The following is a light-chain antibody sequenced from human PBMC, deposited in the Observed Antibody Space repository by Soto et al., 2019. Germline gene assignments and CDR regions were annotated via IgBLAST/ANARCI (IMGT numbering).Light chain of an antibody. J-gene: IGKJ1*01. V-gene: IGKV3-15*01. CDR3: QQYYNWRPR. CDR1: QSVSSN. Sequence: EIVLTQSPGTLSLSPGERATLSCRASQSVSSNLAWYQQKSGQAPRLLIYGASTRATGVPARFSGSGSGTEFTLTISRLQSEDFAVYYCQQYYNWRPRFGQGTKVDIK. CDR2: GAS.